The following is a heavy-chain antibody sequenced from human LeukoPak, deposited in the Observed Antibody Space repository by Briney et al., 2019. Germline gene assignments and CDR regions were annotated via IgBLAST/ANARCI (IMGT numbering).Heavy chain of an antibody. CDR3: ARAGSSSPLIDY. CDR1: GFTFSSYS. D-gene: IGHD6-6*01. J-gene: IGHJ4*02. Sequence: GGSLRLSCAASGFTFSSYSMNWVRQAPGKGLEWVSSISSSSSYIYYADSVKGRFIISRDNARNSLYLQMNSLRAEDTAVYYCARAGSSSPLIDYWGQGTLVTVSS. CDR2: ISSSSSYI. V-gene: IGHV3-21*01.